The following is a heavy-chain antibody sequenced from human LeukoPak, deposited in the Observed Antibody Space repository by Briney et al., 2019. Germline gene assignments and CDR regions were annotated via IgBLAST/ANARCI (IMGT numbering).Heavy chain of an antibody. D-gene: IGHD6-19*01. J-gene: IGHJ5*02. CDR1: GFTFSSYA. CDR3: AKARCNSGWYGLDP. CDR2: ISGSGTST. V-gene: IGHV3-23*01. Sequence: GGSLRLSCAASGFTFSSYAMSWVRQAPGKGLEWVSGISGSGTSTYYADSAKGRFTISRDNSKNTLYLQMDSLRAEDTAVYYCAKARCNSGWYGLDPWGQGTLVTVSS.